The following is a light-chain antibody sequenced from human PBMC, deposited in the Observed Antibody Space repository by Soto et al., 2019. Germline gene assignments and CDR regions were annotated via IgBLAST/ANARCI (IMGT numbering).Light chain of an antibody. Sequence: QSALTQPRSVSGSPGQSVTISYTGTSSDVGAYNSVSWYQQHPGKAPKVMVYDVSKRPSGVPDRFSGSKSDNTAALTISGLQAEDEADYYCCSFAGSDTLIFGGGTKLTVL. V-gene: IGLV2-11*01. J-gene: IGLJ2*01. CDR3: CSFAGSDTLI. CDR1: SSDVGAYNS. CDR2: DVS.